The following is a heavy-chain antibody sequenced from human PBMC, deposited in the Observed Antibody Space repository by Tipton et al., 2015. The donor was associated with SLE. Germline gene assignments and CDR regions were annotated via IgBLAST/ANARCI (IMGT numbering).Heavy chain of an antibody. CDR1: GGAIRTSY. CDR2: IYSCGRT. D-gene: IGHD6-19*01. J-gene: IGHJ3*02. CDR3: ARRGWVDAFDI. Sequence: TLSLTCTLSGGAIRTSYWSWLRQSAGKGLEWIGRIYSCGRTNYNPSLKSRVTMSVDTSRKQFSLKLTSVTDADTAVYYCARRGWVDAFDIWGQGTMVIVSS. V-gene: IGHV4-4*07.